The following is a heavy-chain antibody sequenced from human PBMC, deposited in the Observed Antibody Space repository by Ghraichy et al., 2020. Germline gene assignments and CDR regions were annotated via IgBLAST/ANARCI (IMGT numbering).Heavy chain of an antibody. V-gene: IGHV4-38-2*02. J-gene: IGHJ3*02. CDR1: GYSISSGYY. CDR2: IYHSGTT. CDR3: AREPRYGNYEI. Sequence: SETLSLTCTVSGYSISSGYYWGWIRQPPGKGLEWIGSIYHSGTTYYNPSLKSRVTISVDTPKNQFSLRLTSLTAADTAVYSCAREPRYGNYEIWGQGTMVTVSS. D-gene: IGHD4-11*01.